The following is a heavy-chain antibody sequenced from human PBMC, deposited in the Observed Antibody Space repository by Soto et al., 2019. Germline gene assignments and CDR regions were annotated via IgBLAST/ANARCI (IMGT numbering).Heavy chain of an antibody. V-gene: IGHV3-30*18. CDR2: ISYDGSNK. D-gene: IGHD3-10*01. CDR1: GFTFSSYG. J-gene: IGHJ6*04. Sequence: GGSLRLSCAASGFTFSSYGMHWVRQAPGKGLEWVAVISYDGSNKYYADSVKGRFTIYRDNSKNTLYLQMNSMRAEDTAVYYCAKDLHYYGSGSPSSYYYGMEVWGKGTTVTVSS. CDR3: AKDLHYYGSGSPSSYYYGMEV.